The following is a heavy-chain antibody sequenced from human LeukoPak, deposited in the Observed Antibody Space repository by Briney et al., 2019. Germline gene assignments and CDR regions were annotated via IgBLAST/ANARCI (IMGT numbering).Heavy chain of an antibody. D-gene: IGHD3-22*01. Sequence: GGSLRLFCAASGFTFSSYWMSWVRQAPGKGLEWVANINQDGSEKYSVDSVKGRFTISRDNAKNSLYLQMNSLRAEDTAVYYCAREYYSDSSGSDYWGQGTLVTVSS. CDR2: INQDGSEK. V-gene: IGHV3-7*05. J-gene: IGHJ4*02. CDR3: AREYYSDSSGSDY. CDR1: GFTFSSYW.